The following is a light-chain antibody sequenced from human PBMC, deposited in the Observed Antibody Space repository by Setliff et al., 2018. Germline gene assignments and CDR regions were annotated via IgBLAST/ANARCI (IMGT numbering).Light chain of an antibody. CDR2: GNN. J-gene: IGLJ1*01. Sequence: QSVLTQPPSVSGAPGQRVTISCAGSSSNIGAGYDVHWYQQLPGTAPKLLIYGNNIRPSGVPDRFSGSQSGNTASLTVSGLQAEDEADYYCSSHGGSNNWSVFGTGTKVTVL. V-gene: IGLV1-40*01. CDR1: SSNIGAGYD. CDR3: SSHGGSNNWSV.